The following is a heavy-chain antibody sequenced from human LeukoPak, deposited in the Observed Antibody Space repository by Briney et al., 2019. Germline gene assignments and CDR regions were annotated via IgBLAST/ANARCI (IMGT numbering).Heavy chain of an antibody. CDR2: IYYSGST. V-gene: IGHV4-39*02. J-gene: IGHJ3*02. CDR3: ARDRAGITMIVPPHDAFDI. D-gene: IGHD3-22*01. Sequence: SETLSLTCTVSGGSISSSSYYWGWIRQPPGKGLEWIGSIYYSGSTYYNPSLKSRVTISVDTSKNQFSLKLSSVTAADTAVYYCARDRAGITMIVPPHDAFDIWGQGTMVTVSS. CDR1: GGSISSSSYY.